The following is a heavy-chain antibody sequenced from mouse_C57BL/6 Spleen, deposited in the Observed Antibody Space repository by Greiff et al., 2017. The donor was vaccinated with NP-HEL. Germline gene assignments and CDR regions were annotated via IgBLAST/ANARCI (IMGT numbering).Heavy chain of an antibody. Sequence: QVQLQQPGAELVKPGASVKLSCKASGYTFTSYWMHWVKQRPGQGLEWIGMIHPNSGSTNYNEKFKRKATLTVDKSSSTAYMQLSSLTSEDSAVYYCARAPLNYYGSSRAYYFDYWGQGTTLTVSS. V-gene: IGHV1-64*01. J-gene: IGHJ2*01. D-gene: IGHD1-1*01. CDR3: ARAPLNYYGSSRAYYFDY. CDR2: IHPNSGST. CDR1: GYTFTSYW.